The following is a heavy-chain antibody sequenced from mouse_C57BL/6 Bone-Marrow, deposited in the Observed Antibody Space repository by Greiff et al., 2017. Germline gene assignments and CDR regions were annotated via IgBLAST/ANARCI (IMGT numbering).Heavy chain of an antibody. Sequence: QVQLQQPGPGLVQPSQSLSITCTASGFSLTSYGVHWVRQSPGKGLEWLGVIWSGGSTDYNAAFISRLSISKDNSKSQVFFKMSRLQADDTAIYYCARRRGGFDYWGQGTTLTVSS. CDR2: IWSGGST. V-gene: IGHV2-2*01. CDR3: ARRRGGFDY. J-gene: IGHJ2*01. CDR1: GFSLTSYG.